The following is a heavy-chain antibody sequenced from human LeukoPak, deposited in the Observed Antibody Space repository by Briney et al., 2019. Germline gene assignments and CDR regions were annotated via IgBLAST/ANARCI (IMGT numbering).Heavy chain of an antibody. Sequence: GGSLRLSCEASGFSVTNNYMSWFRLAPGKGLEWVSVLYTGGIRYYAGFVRGRFTISRDNFKNILSLQMNGLRVEDTALYYCVNSGFDPWGQGTLVTVSS. CDR2: LYTGGIR. J-gene: IGHJ5*02. D-gene: IGHD3-10*01. V-gene: IGHV3-66*02. CDR3: VNSGFDP. CDR1: GFSVTNNY.